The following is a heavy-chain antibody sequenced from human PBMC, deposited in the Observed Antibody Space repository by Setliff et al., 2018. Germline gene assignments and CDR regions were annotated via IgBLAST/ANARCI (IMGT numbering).Heavy chain of an antibody. CDR2: IYQNGIT. J-gene: IGHJ4*02. Sequence: SETLSLTCSVSGASISTTYYYWDWIRQSPEKGLEWIGTIYQNGITYYNPSVKSRVTISVDKSKNQFSLSLRSVTAADTAVYYCARAPRYFDPTGSYFDFWGQGTLVTVSS. CDR3: ARAPRYFDPTGSYFDF. CDR1: GASISTTYYY. V-gene: IGHV4-39*07. D-gene: IGHD3-22*01.